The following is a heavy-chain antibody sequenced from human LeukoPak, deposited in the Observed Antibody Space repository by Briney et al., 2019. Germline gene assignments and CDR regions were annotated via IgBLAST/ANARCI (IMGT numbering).Heavy chain of an antibody. D-gene: IGHD5-18*01. Sequence: GGSLRLSCAASGFTFSSYWMSWVRQAPGKGLEWVANIKQDGSEKYYVDSVKGRFTISRDNAKNSLYLQMNSLRAEDTAVYYCARAHYGGGYSYGNMDVWGKGTTVTVSS. CDR1: GFTFSSYW. CDR2: IKQDGSEK. J-gene: IGHJ6*03. V-gene: IGHV3-7*01. CDR3: ARAHYGGGYSYGNMDV.